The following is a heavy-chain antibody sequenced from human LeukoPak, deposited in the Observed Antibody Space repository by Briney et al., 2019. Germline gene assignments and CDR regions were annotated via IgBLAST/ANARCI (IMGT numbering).Heavy chain of an antibody. D-gene: IGHD5-18*01. J-gene: IGHJ6*03. CDR1: GGSISSSNW. V-gene: IGHV4-4*02. CDR2: INHSGST. Sequence: SETLSLTCAVSGGSISSSNWWSWVRQPPGKGLEWIGEINHSGSTNYNPSLKSRVTISVDTSKNQFSLKLSSVTAADTAVYYCARGRGYRFFGPYYMDVWGKGTTVTVSS. CDR3: ARGRGYRFFGPYYMDV.